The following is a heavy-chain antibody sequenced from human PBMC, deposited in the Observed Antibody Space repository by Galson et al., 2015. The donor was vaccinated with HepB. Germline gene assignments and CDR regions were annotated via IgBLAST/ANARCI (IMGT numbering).Heavy chain of an antibody. CDR2: ISAFNGNT. CDR3: ARAAMTLAATRHFLL. J-gene: IGHJ1*01. Sequence: SVKVSCKASGYSFTSYGISWVRQAPGQGLEWVGWISAFNGNTNYTQKLQDRITMTTDTSTGTAYMELRSLRSDDTAMYYCARAAMTLAATRHFLLWGQGTLITVSS. D-gene: IGHD2-15*01. CDR1: GYSFTSYG. V-gene: IGHV1-18*01.